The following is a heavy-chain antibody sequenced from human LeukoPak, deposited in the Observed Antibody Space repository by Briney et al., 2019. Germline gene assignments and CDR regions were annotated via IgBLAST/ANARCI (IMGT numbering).Heavy chain of an antibody. V-gene: IGHV3-23*01. J-gene: IGHJ4*01. CDR3: ATEVSGSYSASDY. D-gene: IGHD1-26*01. CDR2: ISASGGST. CDR1: GLSFSSYA. Sequence: GGSLRLSCAASGLSFSSYAMGWVRQGPGNGLEWVSGISASGGSTYYADSVQGRFTISRDNSNNTLYLQMNSLRADDTAVYFCATEVSGSYSASDYWGHGTPVTVSA.